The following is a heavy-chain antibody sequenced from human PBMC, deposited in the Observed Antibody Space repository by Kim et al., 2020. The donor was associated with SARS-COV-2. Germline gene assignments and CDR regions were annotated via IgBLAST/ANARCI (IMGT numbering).Heavy chain of an antibody. CDR1: GGSISSYY. CDR3: ARGGSWYVVGMDV. D-gene: IGHD6-13*01. J-gene: IGHJ6*02. V-gene: IGHV4-59*13. Sequence: SETLSLTCTVSGGSISSYYWSWIRQPPGKGLEWIGYIYYSGSTNYNPSLKSRVTISVDTSKNQFSLKLSSVTAADTAVYYCARGGSWYVVGMDVCGQGTTVTVS. CDR2: IYYSGST.